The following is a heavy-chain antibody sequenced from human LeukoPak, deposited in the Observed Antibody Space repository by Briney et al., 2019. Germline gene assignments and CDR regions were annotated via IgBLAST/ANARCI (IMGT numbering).Heavy chain of an antibody. CDR1: GGSITSGNNY. J-gene: IGHJ5*02. CDR3: VKAPTVAGSYGWFDP. D-gene: IGHD6-19*01. CDR2: IYSGGRT. Sequence: SETLSLTCTVSGGSITSGNNYWNWIRQSPGKGLEWIGFIYSGGRTNYNPFHRSRVVISADTSKNQISLRVDSMTAADTAVYYCVKAPTVAGSYGWFDPWGQGTLVTVSS. V-gene: IGHV4-30-4*08.